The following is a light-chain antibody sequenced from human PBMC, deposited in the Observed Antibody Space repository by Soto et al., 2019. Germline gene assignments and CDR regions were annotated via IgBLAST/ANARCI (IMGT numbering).Light chain of an antibody. J-gene: IGLJ2*01. CDR1: STDVGGYNS. V-gene: IGLV2-8*01. CDR3: SSYAGSNNLV. CDR2: EVS. Sequence: QSALTQPPSASGSPGQSVTISCTGTSTDVGGYNSVSWYQQHPGKVPVLIIYEVSKRPSGVPDRFSGSKSVNTASLTVAGLQAEDEADYYCSSYAGSNNLVFGGGTKLPS.